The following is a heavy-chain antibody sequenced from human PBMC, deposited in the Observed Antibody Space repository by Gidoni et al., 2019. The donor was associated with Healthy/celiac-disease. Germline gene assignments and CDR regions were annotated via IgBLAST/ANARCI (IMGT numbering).Heavy chain of an antibody. CDR1: GGSVSSGSYY. V-gene: IGHV4-61*01. Sequence: QVQLQESGPGLVKPSETLSLPCTVSGGSVSSGSYYWSWIRQPPGKGLEWIGYIYYSGSTNYNPSLKSRVTISVDTSKNQFSLKLSSVTAADTAVYYCAREAGYSYGFDYWGQGTLVTVSS. CDR3: AREAGYSYGFDY. J-gene: IGHJ4*02. D-gene: IGHD5-18*01. CDR2: IYYSGST.